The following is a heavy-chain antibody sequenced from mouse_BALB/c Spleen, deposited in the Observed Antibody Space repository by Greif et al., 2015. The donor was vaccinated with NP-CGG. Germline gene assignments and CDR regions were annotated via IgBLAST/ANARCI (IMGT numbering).Heavy chain of an antibody. V-gene: IGHV6-6*02. CDR3: TGGYYDYDGYYAMDY. CDR1: GFTFSSYW. D-gene: IGHD2-4*01. J-gene: IGHJ4*01. Sequence: EVQGVESGGGLVQPGGSMKLSCVASGFTFSSYWMSWVRQSPEKGLEWVAEIRLKSDNYATHYAESVKGKFTISRDDSKSRLYLQMNSLRAEDTGIYYCTGGYYDYDGYYAMDYWGQGTSVTVSS. CDR2: IRLKSDNYAT.